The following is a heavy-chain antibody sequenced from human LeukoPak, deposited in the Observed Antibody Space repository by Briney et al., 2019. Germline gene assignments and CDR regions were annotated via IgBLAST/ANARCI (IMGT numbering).Heavy chain of an antibody. Sequence: PGGSLRLSCAASGFTVSSNYMSWVRQAPGKGLEWVSVIYSGGSTYYADSVKGRFTISRDNSKNTLYLQMNSLRAEDTAVYYCAKASSKGLAVWFGELDAFDIWGQGTMVTVSS. CDR1: GFTVSSNY. V-gene: IGHV3-66*01. D-gene: IGHD3-10*01. CDR3: AKASSKGLAVWFGELDAFDI. CDR2: IYSGGST. J-gene: IGHJ3*02.